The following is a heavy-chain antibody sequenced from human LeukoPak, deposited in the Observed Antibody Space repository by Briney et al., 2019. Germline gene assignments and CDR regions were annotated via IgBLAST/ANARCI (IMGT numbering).Heavy chain of an antibody. D-gene: IGHD1-26*01. CDR3: ARLYSGYYYFDY. CDR1: GYTFTNYG. J-gene: IGHJ4*02. Sequence: ASVKVSCKASGYTFTNYGISWVRQAPGQGLEWMGWISAYNGNTNYAQKLQGRVTMTTDTSTSTAYMELRSLRSDDTAVYYCARLYSGYYYFDYWGQGTLVTVSS. CDR2: ISAYNGNT. V-gene: IGHV1-18*01.